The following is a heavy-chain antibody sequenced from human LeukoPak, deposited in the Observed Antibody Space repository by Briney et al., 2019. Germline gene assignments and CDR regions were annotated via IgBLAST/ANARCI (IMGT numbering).Heavy chain of an antibody. CDR2: ISLTGRT. Sequence: SGTLSLTCGVSGGSISSTNWWGWVRQPPGQGLEWIGEISLTGRTNYNPSLNGRVTMSLDESSNQLSLKLTSVTAADTAIYYCSRESGAFCPFGYWGQGTLVIVPS. CDR1: GGSISSTNW. V-gene: IGHV4-4*02. D-gene: IGHD1-26*01. J-gene: IGHJ4*02. CDR3: SRESGAFCPFGY.